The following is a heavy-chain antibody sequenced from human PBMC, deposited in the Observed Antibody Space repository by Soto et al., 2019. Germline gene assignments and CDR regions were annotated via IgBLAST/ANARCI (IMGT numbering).Heavy chain of an antibody. CDR1: GGTMRTNV. J-gene: IGHJ4*02. D-gene: IGHD2-15*01. Sequence: QVQLMQSGAEVKKPGSSVKVSCKASGGTMRTNVISWVRQAPGQGLEWMGEIMPIFAAPNNAQKFQGRLTITADTSTTTVYMELSSLTSEDTAVYFCATGARYCSGRSCDPDDWGQGTLVIVSS. CDR2: IMPIFAAP. CDR3: ATGARYCSGRSCDPDD. V-gene: IGHV1-69*06.